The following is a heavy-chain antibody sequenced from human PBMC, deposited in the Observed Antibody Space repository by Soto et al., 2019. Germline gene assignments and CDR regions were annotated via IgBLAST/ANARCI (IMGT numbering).Heavy chain of an antibody. CDR2: INAGNGNT. J-gene: IGHJ4*02. D-gene: IGHD6-19*01. V-gene: IGHV1-3*01. CDR3: ARAVAVAADFDY. CDR1: GYTFTGYV. Sequence: ASVKVSCKASGYTFTGYVMHWVRQAPGQRLEWMGWINAGNGNTKYSQKFQGRVTITRDTSASAAYMELSSLSSEDTAVYYCARAVAVAADFDYWGQGTLVTV.